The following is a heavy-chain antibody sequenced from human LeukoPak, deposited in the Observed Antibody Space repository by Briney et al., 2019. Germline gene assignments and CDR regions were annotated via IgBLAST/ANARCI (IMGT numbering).Heavy chain of an antibody. V-gene: IGHV4-34*01. Sequence: PSETLSLTCAVYGGSFSGYYWSWICQPPGKGLEWIGEINHSGSTNYNPSLKSRVTISVDTSKNQFSLKLSSVTAADTALYYCARLLGYSPWGQGTLVTVSS. CDR3: ARLLGYSP. D-gene: IGHD5-18*01. CDR1: GGSFSGYY. J-gene: IGHJ5*02. CDR2: INHSGST.